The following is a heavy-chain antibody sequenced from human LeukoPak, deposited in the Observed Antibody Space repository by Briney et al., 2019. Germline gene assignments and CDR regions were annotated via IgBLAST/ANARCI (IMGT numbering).Heavy chain of an antibody. D-gene: IGHD6-19*01. CDR1: GGTFSSYA. V-gene: IGHV1-69*01. J-gene: IGHJ4*02. Sequence: SVKVSCKASGGTFSSYAISWVRQAPGQGLEWMGGIIPIFGIANYAQKFQGRVTITADESTSTAYMELSSLRSEDTAVYYCAREYSSGWYTYFDYWGQGTLVTVSS. CDR3: AREYSSGWYTYFDY. CDR2: IIPIFGIA.